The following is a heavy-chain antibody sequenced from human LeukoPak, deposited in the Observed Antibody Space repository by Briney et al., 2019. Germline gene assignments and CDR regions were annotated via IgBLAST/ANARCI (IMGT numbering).Heavy chain of an antibody. CDR3: ARDGRHGGYRIPFNI. V-gene: IGHV1-69*06. D-gene: IGHD5-12*01. CDR1: RGTFTIYA. CDR2: IIPIFGTA. Sequence: GASLKVSSKASRGTFTIYAISCVRQAPGQGLEWMGGIIPIFGTANYAQKFQGRVTITADKSTSTAYMELSSLRSEDTAVYFCARDGRHGGYRIPFNIWGQGTMVSVSS. J-gene: IGHJ3*02.